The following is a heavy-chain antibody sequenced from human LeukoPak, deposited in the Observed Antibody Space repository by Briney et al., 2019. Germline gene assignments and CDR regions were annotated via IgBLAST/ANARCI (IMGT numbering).Heavy chain of an antibody. Sequence: SVKASCKASGGTFSSYAISWVRQAPGQGLEWMGRIIPILGIANYAQKFQGRVAITADKSTSTAYMELSSLRSEDTAVYYCARPSTVTTSSYYYYGMDVWGQGTTVTVSS. V-gene: IGHV1-69*04. CDR1: GGTFSSYA. CDR3: ARPSTVTTSSYYYYGMDV. J-gene: IGHJ6*02. D-gene: IGHD4-17*01. CDR2: IIPILGIA.